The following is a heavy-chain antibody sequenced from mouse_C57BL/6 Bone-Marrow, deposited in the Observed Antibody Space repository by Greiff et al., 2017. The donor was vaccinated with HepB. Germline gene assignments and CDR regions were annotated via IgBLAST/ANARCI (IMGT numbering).Heavy chain of an antibody. Sequence: EVMLVESGGGLVKPGESLKLSCAASGFTFSSYAMSWVRQTPEKRLEWVATISDGGSYTYYPDNVKGRFTISRDNAKNNLYLQMSHLKSEDTAMYYCARDDYAWFAYWGQGTLVTVSA. J-gene: IGHJ3*01. CDR3: ARDDYAWFAY. CDR2: ISDGGSYT. CDR1: GFTFSSYA. V-gene: IGHV5-4*01. D-gene: IGHD2-4*01.